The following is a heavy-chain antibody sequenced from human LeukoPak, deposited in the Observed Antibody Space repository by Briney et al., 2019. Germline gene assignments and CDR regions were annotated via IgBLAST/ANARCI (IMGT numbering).Heavy chain of an antibody. CDR2: ISAYNGNT. CDR1: GCTFTSYG. CDR3: ARENNWNSEGPVSPIDY. V-gene: IGHV1-18*01. J-gene: IGHJ4*02. Sequence: ASVKVSCKASGCTFTSYGISWVRQAPGQGLEWMGWISAYNGNTNYAQKLQGRVTMTTDTSTSTAYMELRSLRSDDTAVYYCARENNWNSEGPVSPIDYWGQGTLVTVSS. D-gene: IGHD1-7*01.